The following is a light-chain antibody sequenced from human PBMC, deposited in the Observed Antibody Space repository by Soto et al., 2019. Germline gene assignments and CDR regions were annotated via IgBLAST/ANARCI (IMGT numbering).Light chain of an antibody. CDR3: HQYDSLPYT. Sequence: EIQMTQSPSSLSASLGDRVTITCQASQDINDYSNWYQQKPGKAPRLLIYGASFLEVGVPSRFSGSGAGTHCTRSISSLPPEDVATYYCHQYDSLPYTFGQGSRLEIK. V-gene: IGKV1-33*01. CDR1: QDINDY. CDR2: GAS. J-gene: IGKJ2*01.